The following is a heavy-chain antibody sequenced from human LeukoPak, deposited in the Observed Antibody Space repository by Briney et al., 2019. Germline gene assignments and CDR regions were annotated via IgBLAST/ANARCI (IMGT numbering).Heavy chain of an antibody. CDR1: GGSFSGYY. D-gene: IGHD2-15*01. CDR2: INHSGST. Sequence: SETLSLTCAVYGGSFSGYYWSWIRQPPGKGLEWIGEINHSGSTNYNPSLKSRVTISVDTSKNQFSLKLSSVTAADTAVYYCARGHPGLPSARRLFDLNLRAFDYWRQGTLVTVSS. J-gene: IGHJ4*02. CDR3: ARGHPGLPSARRLFDLNLRAFDY. V-gene: IGHV4-34*01.